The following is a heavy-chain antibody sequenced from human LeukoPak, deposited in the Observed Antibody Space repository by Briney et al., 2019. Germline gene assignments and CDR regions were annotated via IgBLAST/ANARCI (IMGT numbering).Heavy chain of an antibody. CDR2: ISWNSGSI. Sequence: HPGGSLRLSCAASGFTFSTFAMIWVRQPPGKGLEWVSSISWNSGSIGYADSVKGRFTISRDNAKNSLYLQMNSLRAEDAALYYCAKDKIPGSGWLYFFDYWGQGTLVTVSS. D-gene: IGHD6-19*01. CDR1: GFTFSTFA. V-gene: IGHV3-9*01. J-gene: IGHJ4*02. CDR3: AKDKIPGSGWLYFFDY.